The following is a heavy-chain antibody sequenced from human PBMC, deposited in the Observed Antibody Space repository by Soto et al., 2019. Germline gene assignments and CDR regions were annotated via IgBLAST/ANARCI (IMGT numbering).Heavy chain of an antibody. Sequence: AASVKVSCKASGYTFTSYGISWVRQAPGQGLEWMGWISAYNGNTNYAQKLQGRVTMTTDTSTSTAYMELRSLRSDDTAVYYCARVVANARVWFGDDYYYYYMDVWGKGTTVTVSS. V-gene: IGHV1-18*01. CDR3: ARVVANARVWFGDDYYYYYMDV. D-gene: IGHD3-10*01. CDR2: ISAYNGNT. J-gene: IGHJ6*03. CDR1: GYTFTSYG.